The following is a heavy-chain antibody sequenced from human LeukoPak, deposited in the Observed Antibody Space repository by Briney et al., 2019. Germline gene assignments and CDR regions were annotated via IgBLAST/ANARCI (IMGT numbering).Heavy chain of an antibody. V-gene: IGHV1-18*01. D-gene: IGHD3-22*01. CDR3: ASSPYYYDSSGNYYYFEY. Sequence: GASVKVSCKASGYTFTSYGISWVRQAPGQGLEWMGWISAYNGNTNYAQKLQGRVTMTTDTSTSTAYMELRSLRSDDTAVYYCASSPYYYDSSGNYYYFEYWGQGTLVTVSS. J-gene: IGHJ4*02. CDR1: GYTFTSYG. CDR2: ISAYNGNT.